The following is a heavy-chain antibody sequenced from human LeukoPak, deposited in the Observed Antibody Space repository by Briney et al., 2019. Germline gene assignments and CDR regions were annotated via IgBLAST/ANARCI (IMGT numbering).Heavy chain of an antibody. CDR3: ARDEDPTYYED. CDR1: GFTFSDYY. Sequence: GGSLRLSCAASGFTFSDYYMSWIRQAPGKGLEWVSYISRSGSTIYYADSVKGRFTISRDNAKNSLYLQMNSLRAEDTAVYYCARDEDPTYYEDWGQGTLVTVSS. J-gene: IGHJ4*02. CDR2: ISRSGSTI. V-gene: IGHV3-11*04.